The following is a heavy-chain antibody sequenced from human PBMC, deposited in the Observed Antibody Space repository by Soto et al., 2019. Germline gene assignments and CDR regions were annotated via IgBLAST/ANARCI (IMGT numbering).Heavy chain of an antibody. D-gene: IGHD3-22*01. J-gene: IGHJ4*02. CDR2: IYYSGST. Sequence: PSETLSLTCTVSGGSISSGGYYWSWIRQHPGKGLEWIGYIYYSGSTYYNPSLKSRVTISVDTSKNQFSLKLSSVTAADTAVYYCARDADSSGYAYFDYWGQGTLVTVSS. CDR1: GGSISSGGYY. CDR3: ARDADSSGYAYFDY. V-gene: IGHV4-31*03.